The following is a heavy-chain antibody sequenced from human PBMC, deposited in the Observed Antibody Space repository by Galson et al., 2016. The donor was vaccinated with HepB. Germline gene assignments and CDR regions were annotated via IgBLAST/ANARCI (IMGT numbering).Heavy chain of an antibody. CDR2: IWYDGSNK. J-gene: IGHJ6*02. CDR3: AKTYYGFWSGYDYYYGMDV. V-gene: IGHV3-33*06. Sequence: SLRLSCAASGFTFSSYGMHWVRQAPGKGLEWVAVIWYDGSNKYYADSVKGRFTISRDNSKNTLYLQMNSLRAEDTAVYYCAKTYYGFWSGYDYYYGMDVWGQGTTVTVSS. D-gene: IGHD3-3*01. CDR1: GFTFSSYG.